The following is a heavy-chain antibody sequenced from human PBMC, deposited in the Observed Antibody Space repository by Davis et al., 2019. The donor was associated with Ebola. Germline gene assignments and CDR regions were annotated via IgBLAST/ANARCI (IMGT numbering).Heavy chain of an antibody. Sequence: ASVPVSCKASGYTFTSYYMHWVRQAPGQGLEWMGLINLSGGGTNYAQKFQGRVTMTSDTSTSTVYMELSSLRSEDTAIYYCARGLFDYHGSGRTLDYWGQGTLVTVSS. CDR1: GYTFTSYY. CDR2: INLSGGGT. CDR3: ARGLFDYHGSGRTLDY. J-gene: IGHJ4*02. D-gene: IGHD3-10*01. V-gene: IGHV1-46*01.